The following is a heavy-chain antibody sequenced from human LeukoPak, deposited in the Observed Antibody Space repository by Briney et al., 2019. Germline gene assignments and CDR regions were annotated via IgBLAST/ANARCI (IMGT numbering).Heavy chain of an antibody. J-gene: IGHJ3*02. D-gene: IGHD3-22*01. V-gene: IGHV4-39*01. Sequence: PSETLSLTCTVSGGSISSTSYFWGWIRQPPGKGLEWIGTIYYSGSTYYNPSLESRVTMSVDTSRNQFSLKLSSVNAADTAVYYRAKAGVRYYDSSGLHAFDIWGQGTMVTVSS. CDR3: AKAGVRYYDSSGLHAFDI. CDR1: GGSISSTSYF. CDR2: IYYSGST.